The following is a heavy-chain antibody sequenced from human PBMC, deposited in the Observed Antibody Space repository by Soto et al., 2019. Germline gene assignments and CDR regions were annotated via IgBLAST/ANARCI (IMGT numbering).Heavy chain of an antibody. J-gene: IGHJ4*02. CDR1: GYTFTSYY. D-gene: IGHD3-16*02. CDR2: INPSGGST. CDR3: ARDSYYDYVWGSYPRGYYLEN. V-gene: IGHV1-46*01. Sequence: ASVKVSCKAPGYTFTSYYMHWVRQAPGQGLEWMGIINPSGGSTTYAQKFQDRVTMTRDTSTGTVYMELSSLRSEDTAVYYCARDSYYDYVWGSYPRGYYLENWGQGTPVTVSS.